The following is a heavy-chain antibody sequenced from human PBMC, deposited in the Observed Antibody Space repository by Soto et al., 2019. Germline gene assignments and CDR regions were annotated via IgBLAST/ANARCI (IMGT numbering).Heavy chain of an antibody. D-gene: IGHD3-22*01. V-gene: IGHV4-59*01. CDR2: IYYSGST. CDR1: GGSISSYY. J-gene: IGHJ6*02. Sequence: SETLSLTCTVSGGSISSYYWSWIRQPPGKGLEWIGYIYYSGSTNYNPSLKSRVTISVDTSKNQFSLKLSSVTAADTAVYYCARDDYYDSSGYSGMDVWGQGTTVTVS. CDR3: ARDDYYDSSGYSGMDV.